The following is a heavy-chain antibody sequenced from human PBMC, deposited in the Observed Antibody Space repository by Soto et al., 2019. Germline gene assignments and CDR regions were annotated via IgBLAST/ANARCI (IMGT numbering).Heavy chain of an antibody. V-gene: IGHV4-39*01. J-gene: IGHJ3*02. D-gene: IGHD4-17*01. Sequence: SETLSLTCHVSSGSISSRRSYWGWIRQPPGKGLEWIGSIYYSGSTYYNPSLKSRVTISVDTSKNQFSLKLSSVTAADTAVYYCARLIDYGDSYAFDIWGQGTMVTVSS. CDR3: ARLIDYGDSYAFDI. CDR1: SGSISSRRSY. CDR2: IYYSGST.